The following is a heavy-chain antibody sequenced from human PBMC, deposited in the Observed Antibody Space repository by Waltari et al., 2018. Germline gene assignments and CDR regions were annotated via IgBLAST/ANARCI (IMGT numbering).Heavy chain of an antibody. J-gene: IGHJ4*02. CDR1: GYSISSGYY. D-gene: IGHD6-19*01. CDR3: ARGGSSGWPFDY. CDR2: IYHSGCT. Sequence: QVQLQESGPGLVKPSETLSLTCAVSGYSISSGYYWGWIRKPPGKGLEWIGSIYHSGCTYYTPSLKSRVIISVDTSKNQFSLKLSSVTAADTAVYYCARGGSSGWPFDYWGQGTLVTVSS. V-gene: IGHV4-38-2*01.